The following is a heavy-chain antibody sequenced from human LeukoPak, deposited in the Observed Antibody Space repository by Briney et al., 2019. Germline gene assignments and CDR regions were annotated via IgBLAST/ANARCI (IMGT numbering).Heavy chain of an antibody. CDR1: GGSISSYY. J-gene: IGHJ4*02. CDR3: AREAEAAAGRGFDY. CDR2: IYTSGST. V-gene: IGHV4-4*07. D-gene: IGHD6-13*01. Sequence: SETLSLTCTVSGGSISSYYWSWIRRPAGKGMEWIGRIYTSGSTNYNASLKSRVTMSVDTSKNQFSLNLSSVTAADTAVYYCAREAEAAAGRGFDYWGQGTLVTVAS.